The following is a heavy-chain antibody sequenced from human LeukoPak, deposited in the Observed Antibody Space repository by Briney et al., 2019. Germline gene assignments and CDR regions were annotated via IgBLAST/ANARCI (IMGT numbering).Heavy chain of an antibody. D-gene: IGHD2-21*01. Sequence: NPSETLSLTCTVSGGSISSYYWSWIRQPAGKGLEWIGRIYTSGSTNYNPSLKSRVTISVDTSKNQFSLKLSSVTAADTAVYYCAREGYCGGDCDNWFDPWGQGTLVTVSS. CDR2: IYTSGST. CDR3: AREGYCGGDCDNWFDP. V-gene: IGHV4-4*07. J-gene: IGHJ5*02. CDR1: GGSISSYY.